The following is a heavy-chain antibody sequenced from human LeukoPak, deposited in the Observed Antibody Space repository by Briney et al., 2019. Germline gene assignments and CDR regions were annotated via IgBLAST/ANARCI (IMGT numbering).Heavy chain of an antibody. CDR1: GFTFSSYW. CDR3: ARFHGRFGGFDY. CDR2: IQSDGSR. Sequence: GGSLRLSCAASGFTFSSYWMHWVRQAPGKGLEWVSRIQSDGSRTYADSVRGRFTISRHNSKNTLYLQMNSLRAEDTAVYYCARFHGRFGGFDYWGQGTLVTVSS. V-gene: IGHV3-74*01. D-gene: IGHD3-10*01. J-gene: IGHJ4*02.